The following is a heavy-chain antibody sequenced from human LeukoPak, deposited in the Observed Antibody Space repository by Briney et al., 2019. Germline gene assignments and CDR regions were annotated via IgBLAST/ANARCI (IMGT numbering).Heavy chain of an antibody. CDR1: GGSISSYY. Sequence: SETLSLTCTVSGGSISSYYWSWIRQPPGKGLEWIGYIYYGGSTNYNPSLKSRVTISVDTSKNQFSLKLSSVTAADTAVYYCARGLSGYRPVDYWGQGTLVTVSS. CDR3: ARGLSGYRPVDY. D-gene: IGHD3-9*01. CDR2: IYYGGST. V-gene: IGHV4-59*01. J-gene: IGHJ4*02.